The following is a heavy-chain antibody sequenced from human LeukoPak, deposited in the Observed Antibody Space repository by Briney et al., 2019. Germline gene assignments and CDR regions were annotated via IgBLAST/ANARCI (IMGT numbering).Heavy chain of an antibody. V-gene: IGHV3-7*05. D-gene: IGHD1-26*01. J-gene: IGHJ6*02. CDR1: GFIFSTYW. CDR3: TRGTREPV. Sequence: PGGSLRLSCAASGFIFSTYWMSWVRQAPGKGLEWVANIKPDGSEGYYMDSVKGRFTISRDNAKNSLYLRMNSLRAEDTAVYYCTRGTREPVWGQGTAVTVSS. CDR2: IKPDGSEG.